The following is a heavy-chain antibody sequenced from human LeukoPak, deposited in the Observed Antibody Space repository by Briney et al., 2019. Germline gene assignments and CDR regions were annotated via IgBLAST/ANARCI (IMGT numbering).Heavy chain of an antibody. CDR3: ARGTSEAHWGNYYYYYYMDV. Sequence: ASVKVSCKASGGTFSSYAINWVRQATGQGLEWMGWMNPNSGNTGYAQKFQGRVTITRNTSISTAYMELSSLRSEDTAVYYCARGTSEAHWGNYYYYYYMDVWGKGTTVTVSS. D-gene: IGHD3-16*01. V-gene: IGHV1-8*03. CDR2: MNPNSGNT. J-gene: IGHJ6*03. CDR1: GGTFSSYA.